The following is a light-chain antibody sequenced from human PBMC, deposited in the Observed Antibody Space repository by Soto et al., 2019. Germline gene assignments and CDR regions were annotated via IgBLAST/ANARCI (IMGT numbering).Light chain of an antibody. CDR1: QSVSSSY. CDR2: GAS. CDR3: QEYSLWPLT. Sequence: EIVLTQSPCTLSLSPGERATLSCRASQSVSSSYLAWYQQKPGQAPRLLIYGASSRATGIPDRFSDSGSGTEFSLTISSLQSEDFAVYFCQEYSLWPLTFGGGTKVDNK. J-gene: IGKJ4*01. V-gene: IGKV3-20*01.